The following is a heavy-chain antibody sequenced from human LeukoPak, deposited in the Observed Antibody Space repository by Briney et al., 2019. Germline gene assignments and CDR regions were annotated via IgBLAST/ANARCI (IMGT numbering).Heavy chain of an antibody. CDR3: AAVAGKDY. CDR2: IYYSGST. V-gene: IGHV4-39*01. J-gene: IGHJ4*02. D-gene: IGHD6-19*01. Sequence: SETLSLTCTVSGGSISSSSYYWGWIRQPPGKGLEWIGSIYYSGSTYYNPSLKSRVTISVDTSKNQFSLKLSSVTAANTAVYYCAAVAGKDYWGQGTLVTVSS. CDR1: GGSISSSSYY.